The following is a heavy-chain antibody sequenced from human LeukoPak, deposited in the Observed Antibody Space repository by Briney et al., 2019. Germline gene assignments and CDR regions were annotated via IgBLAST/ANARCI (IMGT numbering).Heavy chain of an antibody. CDR3: ARGIRIAARRIYYMDV. D-gene: IGHD6-6*01. Sequence: SETLSLTCAVYGGSFSGYYWSWLRQPPGKGLEWIGEINHSGSTNYNPSLKSRVTISVDTSKNQFSLKLSSVTAADTAVYYCARGIRIAARRIYYMDVWGKGTTVTVSS. CDR1: GGSFSGYY. J-gene: IGHJ6*03. V-gene: IGHV4-34*01. CDR2: INHSGST.